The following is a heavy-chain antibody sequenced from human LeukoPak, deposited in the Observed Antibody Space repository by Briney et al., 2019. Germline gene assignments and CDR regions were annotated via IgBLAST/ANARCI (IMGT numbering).Heavy chain of an antibody. D-gene: IGHD1-26*01. CDR2: INSDGSST. Sequence: PGGSLRLSCAASGFTFRSYRMHWVRQAPGKGLVWVSRINSDGSSTSYADSVKGRFTISRGNAKNTLYLQMNSLRAEDTAVYYCARDRGGSYDPYFDYWGQGTLVTVSS. CDR3: ARDRGGSYDPYFDY. V-gene: IGHV3-74*01. J-gene: IGHJ4*02. CDR1: GFTFRSYR.